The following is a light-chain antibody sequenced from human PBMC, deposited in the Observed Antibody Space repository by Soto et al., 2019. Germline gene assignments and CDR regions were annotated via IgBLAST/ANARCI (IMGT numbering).Light chain of an antibody. V-gene: IGKV3-11*01. CDR3: QQRSNWPEIT. CDR1: QSVSSY. CDR2: DAS. Sequence: TQSPSSLSASVGERATLSCRASQSVSSYLAWYQQKPGQAPRLLIYDASNRATGIPARFSGSGSGTDFTLTISSLEPEDFAVYYCQQRSNWPEITFGQGTRLEIK. J-gene: IGKJ5*01.